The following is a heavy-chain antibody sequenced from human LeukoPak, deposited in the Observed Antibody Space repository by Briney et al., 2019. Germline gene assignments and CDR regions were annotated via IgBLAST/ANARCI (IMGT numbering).Heavy chain of an antibody. D-gene: IGHD5-24*01. CDR3: ARGRLQRYYYYYMDV. CDR1: GGSFRGYY. CDR2: INHSGST. J-gene: IGHJ6*03. Sequence: PSETLSLTCAVYGGSFRGYYWSWIRQPPGKGLEWIGEINHSGSTNYNPSLKSRVTISVDTSKNQFSLKLSSVTAADTAVYYCARGRLQRYYYYYMDVWGKGTTVTVSS. V-gene: IGHV4-34*01.